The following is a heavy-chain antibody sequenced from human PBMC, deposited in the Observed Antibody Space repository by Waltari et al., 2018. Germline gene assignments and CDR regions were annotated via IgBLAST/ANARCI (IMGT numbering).Heavy chain of an antibody. CDR3: ARGSTTLTRHLDY. D-gene: IGHD5-12*01. V-gene: IGHV3-21*02. CDR2: LSSRSDDS. Sequence: EVQLVESGGGLVKPGGSLRLSCAASGFTFSIHSMAWARQAPGKGLEWISVLSSRSDDSIYADSVRGRFIISRDNAQNSLYLQLYDLRADDTAIYYCARGSTTLTRHLDYWGQGTLVTVSS. CDR1: GFTFSIHS. J-gene: IGHJ4*02.